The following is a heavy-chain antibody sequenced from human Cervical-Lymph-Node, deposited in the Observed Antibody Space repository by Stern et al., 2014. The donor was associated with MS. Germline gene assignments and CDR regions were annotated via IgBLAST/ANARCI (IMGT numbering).Heavy chain of an antibody. CDR2: ITSGSSTI. V-gene: IGHV3-48*02. CDR3: ATEGLLA. Sequence: EVQLVQSGGGLVQPGGSLRLSWAASGLTFSTSTMNWVRQAPGKGLEWVSYITSGSSTIYYADSLKGRFTISRDNAKSSLYLQMNSLRDEDTGVYYCATEGLLAWGQGTLVTVSS. D-gene: IGHD2-21*01. CDR1: GLTFSTST. J-gene: IGHJ5*02.